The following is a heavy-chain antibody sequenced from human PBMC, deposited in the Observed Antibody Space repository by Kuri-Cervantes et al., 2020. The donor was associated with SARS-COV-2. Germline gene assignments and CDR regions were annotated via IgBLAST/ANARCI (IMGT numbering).Heavy chain of an antibody. J-gene: IGHJ4*02. CDR3: ARDLRLGKSLDY. CDR1: GFTFSSYA. D-gene: IGHD7-27*01. Sequence: GGSLRLSCAASGFTFSSYAMSWVRQAPGKGLEWVSSISSGSDYIYYADSMKGRFTISRDNAKNSLYLQMSSLRAEDTAVYYCARDLRLGKSLDYWGQGTLVTVSS. CDR2: ISSGSDYI. V-gene: IGHV3-21*01.